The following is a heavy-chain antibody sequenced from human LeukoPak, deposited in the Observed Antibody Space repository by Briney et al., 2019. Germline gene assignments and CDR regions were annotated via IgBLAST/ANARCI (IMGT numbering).Heavy chain of an antibody. J-gene: IGHJ4*02. CDR3: AGARHGDYRWDY. V-gene: IGHV5-51*01. Sequence: GEALQISFKDSGYRFTNYWIGWVRPMPGKGVEWMGIIHSADSNTKYSLSFQGQVTISADKSTSTAYLQWSGLKASDTAMYYCAGARHGDYRWDYWGQGTLVTVSS. CDR2: IHSADSNT. D-gene: IGHD4-17*01. CDR1: GYRFTNYW.